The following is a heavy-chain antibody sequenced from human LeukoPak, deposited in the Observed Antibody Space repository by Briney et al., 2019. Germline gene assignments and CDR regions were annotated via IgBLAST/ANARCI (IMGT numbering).Heavy chain of an antibody. J-gene: IGHJ3*02. CDR3: ARSDGYGLVGI. CDR1: GGSISSSSYY. V-gene: IGHV4-39*07. D-gene: IGHD3-10*01. Sequence: NPSETLSLTCTVSGGSISSSSYYWGWIRQPPGKGLEWIGSIYSSGSTYYNSSLKSRVIILIDTAKNHFSLNLSSVTAADTAVYYCARSDGYGLVGIWGQGTMVTVSS. CDR2: IYSSGST.